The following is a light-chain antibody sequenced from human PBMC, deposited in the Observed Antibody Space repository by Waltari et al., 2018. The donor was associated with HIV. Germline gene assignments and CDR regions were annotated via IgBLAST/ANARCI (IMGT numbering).Light chain of an antibody. V-gene: IGLV2-8*01. CDR1: SSDVGTYNY. CDR3: SSYVGNNIYV. CDR2: EVN. J-gene: IGLJ1*01. Sequence: QSALTQPPSASGSPGQSVTISCIGTSSDVGTYNYLSWYQHHPGRAPKPMIFEVNQRASGVPDRFSASRSGNTAYLTVSGLQPEDEADYYCSSYVGNNIYVFGTGTKVTVL.